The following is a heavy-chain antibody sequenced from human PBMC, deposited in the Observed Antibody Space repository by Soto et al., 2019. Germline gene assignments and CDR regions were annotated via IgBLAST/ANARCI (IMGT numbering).Heavy chain of an antibody. Sequence: SETLSLTCTVSGGSVSSGSYYWSWIRQPPGKGLEWIGYIYYSGSTNYNPSLKSRVTISVDTSKNQFSLKLGSVTAADTAVYYCARARYPPAMGNNWFDPWGQGTLVTVSS. J-gene: IGHJ5*02. V-gene: IGHV4-61*01. CDR3: ARARYPPAMGNNWFDP. CDR1: GGSVSSGSYY. CDR2: IYYSGST. D-gene: IGHD5-18*01.